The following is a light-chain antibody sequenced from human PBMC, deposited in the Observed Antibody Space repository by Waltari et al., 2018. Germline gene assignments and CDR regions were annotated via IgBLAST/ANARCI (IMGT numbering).Light chain of an antibody. CDR3: QNHERLPAT. CDR1: QSIGRY. V-gene: IGKV3-20*01. J-gene: IGKJ1*01. Sequence: EIMLTQSPGTLSLSPGERATLSCRASQSIGRYLVWYQQKPGQAPRLLMYEASRRATGIPDRFSGSGSGTDFRLTISRLEPEDFAVYYCQNHERLPATFGQGTKVEIK. CDR2: EAS.